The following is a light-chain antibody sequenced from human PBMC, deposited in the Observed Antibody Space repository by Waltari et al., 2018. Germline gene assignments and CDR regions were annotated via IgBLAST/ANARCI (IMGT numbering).Light chain of an antibody. CDR3: QQYDSYPLT. CDR2: KAS. V-gene: IGKV1-5*03. Sequence: DIQMTXSPSTXSASVGDRVTITCRASQTISGWLAWYQQKPGKAPKLLIYKASNLESGVPSRFSGXGSGTEXTLTISTLQPDDFATYYCQQYDSYPLTXGGXTXEEIK. CDR1: QTISGW. J-gene: IGKJ4*01.